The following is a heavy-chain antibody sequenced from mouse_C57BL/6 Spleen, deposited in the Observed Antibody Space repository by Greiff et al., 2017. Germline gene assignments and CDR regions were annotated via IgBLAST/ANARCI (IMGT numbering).Heavy chain of an antibody. V-gene: IGHV3-6*01. CDR2: ISYDGSN. J-gene: IGHJ3*01. Sequence: EVKLQESGPGLVKPSQSLSLTCSVTGYSITSGYYWNWIRQFPGNKLEWMGYISYDGSNNYNPSLKNRISITRDTSKNQFFLKLNSVTTEDTATYYCARGAYGGQGTLVTVSA. CDR3: ARGAY. CDR1: GYSITSGYY.